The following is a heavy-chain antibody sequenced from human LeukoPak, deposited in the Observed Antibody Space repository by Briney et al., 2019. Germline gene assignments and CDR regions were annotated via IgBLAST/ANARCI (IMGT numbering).Heavy chain of an antibody. CDR3: ARTPSYYYGSGSYRVGIFDY. CDR2: INHSGST. J-gene: IGHJ4*02. CDR1: GGSISGYY. Sequence: SETLSLTCTVSGGSISGYYWSWIRQPPGKGLEWIGEINHSGSTNYNPSLKSRVTISVDTSKNQFSLKLSSVTAADTAVYYCARTPSYYYGSGSYRVGIFDYWGQGTLVTVSS. D-gene: IGHD3-10*01. V-gene: IGHV4-34*01.